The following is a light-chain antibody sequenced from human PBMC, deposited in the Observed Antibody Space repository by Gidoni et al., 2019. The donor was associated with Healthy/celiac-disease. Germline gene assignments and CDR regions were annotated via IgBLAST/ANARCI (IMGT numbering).Light chain of an antibody. J-gene: IGKJ1*01. Sequence: DIVMTQSPDSLAVSLGERATINCKSSQSVLYSSNNKNYLAWYQQKPGQPPKLLIYWASTRESGVADRFSGSGSGTDFALTISSLQAEDVAVYYCQQYYSTLGTFGQGTKVEIK. CDR1: QSVLYSSNNKNY. V-gene: IGKV4-1*01. CDR3: QQYYSTLGT. CDR2: WAS.